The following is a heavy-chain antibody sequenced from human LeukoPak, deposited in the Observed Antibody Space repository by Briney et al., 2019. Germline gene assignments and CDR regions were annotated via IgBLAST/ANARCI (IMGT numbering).Heavy chain of an antibody. V-gene: IGHV3-30-3*01. CDR3: ARPITGTTSRDALDI. D-gene: IGHD1-7*01. Sequence: PGGSLRLSCAASGFTFSSYAMHWVRQAPGKGLEWVAVISYDGSNKYYADSVKGRFTISRDNSKNTLYLQMNSLRAEDTAVYYCARPITGTTSRDALDIWGQGTMVTVSS. J-gene: IGHJ3*02. CDR1: GFTFSSYA. CDR2: ISYDGSNK.